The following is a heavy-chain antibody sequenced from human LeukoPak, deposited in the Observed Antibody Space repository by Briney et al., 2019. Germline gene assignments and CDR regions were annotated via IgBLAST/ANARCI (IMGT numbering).Heavy chain of an antibody. D-gene: IGHD6-19*01. V-gene: IGHV4-34*01. CDR3: ARGENPYSSGWYNSFDY. J-gene: IGHJ4*02. CDR1: GGSFNGYY. CDR2: INPSGST. Sequence: SETLSLTCAVYGGSFNGYYWSWIRQPPGKGLEWIGEINPSGSTNYNPSLKSRVTISLDTSKSQFSLKLSSVTAADTAVYYCARGENPYSSGWYNSFDYWGQGTLVTVSS.